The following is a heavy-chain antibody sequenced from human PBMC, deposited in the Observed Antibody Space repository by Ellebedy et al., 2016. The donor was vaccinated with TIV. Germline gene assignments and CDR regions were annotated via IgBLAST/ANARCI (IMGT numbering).Heavy chain of an antibody. Sequence: GESLKISCAVSGFTFSSYWMSWVRQAPGKGLEWVANIRQDGSKNYVDSVKGRFTISRDNAQNSLHLRMNSLRVEDTAVYYCARDGAYGDYAPGQHAIDVWGQGTTVIVS. CDR2: IRQDGSK. CDR1: GFTFSSYW. D-gene: IGHD4-17*01. J-gene: IGHJ6*02. CDR3: ARDGAYGDYAPGQHAIDV. V-gene: IGHV3-7*03.